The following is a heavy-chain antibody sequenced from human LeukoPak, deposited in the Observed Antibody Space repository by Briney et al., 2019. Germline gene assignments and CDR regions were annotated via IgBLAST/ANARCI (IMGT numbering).Heavy chain of an antibody. CDR2: ISGSGGST. D-gene: IGHD3-10*01. J-gene: IGHJ4*02. Sequence: GGSLRLSCAASGFTFSSYAMSWVRQAPGKGLEWVSAISGSGGSTYYADSVKGRFTISRDNSKNTLYLQMNSLRAEDTAVYYCAMWGGSGSYYSDYWGQGTLVTVSS. V-gene: IGHV3-23*01. CDR1: GFTFSSYA. CDR3: AMWGGSGSYYSDY.